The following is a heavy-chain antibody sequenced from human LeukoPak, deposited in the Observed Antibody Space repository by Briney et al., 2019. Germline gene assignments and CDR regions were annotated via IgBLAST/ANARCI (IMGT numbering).Heavy chain of an antibody. J-gene: IGHJ5*02. CDR1: GGTFRSYG. V-gene: IGHV1-69*10. CDR2: IIPILDIT. Sequence: SVKVSCKASGGTFRSYGISWVRQAPGQGLEWMGRIIPILDITNYAQKCQGRDTITADEPTNTAYMELSSLTSEDTAVYFCARGLSGDWFDPWGQGTLVTVSS. D-gene: IGHD4-17*01. CDR3: ARGLSGDWFDP.